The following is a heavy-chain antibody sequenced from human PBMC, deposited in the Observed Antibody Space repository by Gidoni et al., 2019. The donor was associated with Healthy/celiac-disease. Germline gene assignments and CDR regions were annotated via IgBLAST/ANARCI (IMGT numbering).Heavy chain of an antibody. J-gene: IGHJ4*02. V-gene: IGHV3-7*01. CDR3: ARERYCSGGSCYRYYFDY. CDR2: IKQDGSEK. CDR1: GFTFSSYW. D-gene: IGHD2-15*01. Sequence: EVQLVESGGGLVQPGGSLRLSCAASGFTFSSYWMSWVRQAPGKGLEWVANIKQDGSEKYYVDSVKGRFTISRDNAKNSLYLQMNSLRAEDTAVYYCARERYCSGGSCYRYYFDYWGQGTLVTVSS.